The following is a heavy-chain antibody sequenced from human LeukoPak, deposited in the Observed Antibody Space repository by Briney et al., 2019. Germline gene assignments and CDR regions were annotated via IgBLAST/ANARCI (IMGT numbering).Heavy chain of an antibody. CDR2: ISGSGGST. D-gene: IGHD4-17*01. CDR3: AKDPAYGDFRNWFDP. J-gene: IGHJ5*02. CDR1: GFTFSSYA. V-gene: IGHV3-23*01. Sequence: GGSLRLSCAASGFTFSSYAMSWVRQAPGQGLEWVSAISGSGGSTYYADSVKGRFTISRDNSKNTLYLRMNSLRAEDTAVYYCAKDPAYGDFRNWFDPWGQGTLVTVSS.